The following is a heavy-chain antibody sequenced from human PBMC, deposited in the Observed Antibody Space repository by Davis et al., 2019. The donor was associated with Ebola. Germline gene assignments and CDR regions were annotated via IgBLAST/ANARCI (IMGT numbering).Heavy chain of an antibody. D-gene: IGHD2-8*02. CDR1: GGSISNGDYS. Sequence: LRLSCTVSGGSISNGDYSWSWIRQPPGKGLEWIGYIHHSGGTYYNPSLKSRLTLAVDTSKNQFSLNLSSVTAADTAVYYCARDDVTGLLDSWGQGTRVIVSS. V-gene: IGHV4-30-4*08. J-gene: IGHJ4*02. CDR3: ARDDVTGLLDS. CDR2: IHHSGGT.